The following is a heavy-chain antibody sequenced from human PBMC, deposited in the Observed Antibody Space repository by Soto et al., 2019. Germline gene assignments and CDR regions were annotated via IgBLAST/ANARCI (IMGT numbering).Heavy chain of an antibody. Sequence: GGSLRLSCAASGFTFSNYAISWVRQAPGKGLEWVSSISGSGGSTYYADSVKGRFTISRDNSKNTLYLQWSSLKASDTAMYYCARRHSGYMEGYYYYGMDVRGQGTTVTVSS. CDR3: ARRHSGYMEGYYYYGMDV. J-gene: IGHJ6*02. CDR1: GFTFSNYA. V-gene: IGHV3-23*01. CDR2: ISGSGGST. D-gene: IGHD5-12*01.